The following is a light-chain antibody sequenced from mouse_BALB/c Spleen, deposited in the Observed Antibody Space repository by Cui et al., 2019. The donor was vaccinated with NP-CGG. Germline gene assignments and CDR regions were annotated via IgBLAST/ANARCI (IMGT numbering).Light chain of an antibody. CDR1: TGAVTTSNY. CDR3: ALWYSNHWV. J-gene: IGLJ1*01. V-gene: IGLV1*01. CDR2: GTN. Sequence: QDVVTQESAVTTSPAETVTHTCPSITGAVTTSNYANWVQEKPDHLFTGLIGGTNNRAPGVPARFSGSLIGEKAALTITGAQTEDEAIYFCALWYSNHWVFGGGTKLTVL.